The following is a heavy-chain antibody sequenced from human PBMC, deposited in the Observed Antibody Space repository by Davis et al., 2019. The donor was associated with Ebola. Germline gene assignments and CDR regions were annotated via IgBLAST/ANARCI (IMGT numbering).Heavy chain of an antibody. Sequence: SETLSLTCAVSGGSISSGGYSWSWIRQPPGKGLEWIGYIYYSGSTYYNPSLKSRVTISVDTSKNQFSLKLSSVTAADTAVYYCARGPGYCISTSCPYYYYGMDVWGQGTTVTVSS. D-gene: IGHD2-2*01. CDR3: ARGPGYCISTSCPYYYYGMDV. J-gene: IGHJ6*02. V-gene: IGHV4-30-4*07. CDR2: IYYSGST. CDR1: GGSISSGGYS.